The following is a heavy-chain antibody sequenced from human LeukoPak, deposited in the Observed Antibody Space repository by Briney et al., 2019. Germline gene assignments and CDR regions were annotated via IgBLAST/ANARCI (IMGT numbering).Heavy chain of an antibody. D-gene: IGHD4-17*01. CDR2: INPNGITT. CDR1: GFDFSSNW. J-gene: IGHJ4*02. V-gene: IGHV3-74*01. Sequence: GGSLRLSCAASGFDFSSNWMHWVRQAPGKGLVWVARINPNGITTTYTDSVKGRFTISRDNAKNTLYLRMNSLRVEDTAVYYCARDFAGDRDYWGQGTLVTVSS. CDR3: ARDFAGDRDY.